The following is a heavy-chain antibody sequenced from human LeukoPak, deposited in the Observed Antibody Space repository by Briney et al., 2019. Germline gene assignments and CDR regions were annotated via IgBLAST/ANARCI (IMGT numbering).Heavy chain of an antibody. V-gene: IGHV3-23*01. J-gene: IGHJ4*02. CDR2: ISGSGGST. D-gene: IGHD6-19*01. CDR1: GFTFSSYA. Sequence: GGSLRLSCAASGFTFSSYAMSWVRQAPGKGLEWVSAISGSGGSTYYADSVKGRFTISRDNAKNTLYLQMNSLRAEDTAVYYCARDQAVAGTGDYWGQGTLVTVSS. CDR3: ARDQAVAGTGDY.